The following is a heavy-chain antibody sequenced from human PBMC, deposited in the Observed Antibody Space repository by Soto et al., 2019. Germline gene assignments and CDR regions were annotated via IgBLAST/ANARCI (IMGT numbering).Heavy chain of an antibody. D-gene: IGHD2-15*01. Sequence: GGSISGGDYYWSWIRQHPEKGLEWIGYIYYSGAAYYTPSLRSRVTISVDTSKNQFSLKLNSVTAADTAVYYCARDRRYTSGGRWHWNLFDPWGQGTLVTVSS. CDR3: ARDRRYTSGGRWHWNLFDP. CDR2: IYYSGAA. CDR1: GGSISGGDYY. J-gene: IGHJ5*02. V-gene: IGHV4-30-4*06.